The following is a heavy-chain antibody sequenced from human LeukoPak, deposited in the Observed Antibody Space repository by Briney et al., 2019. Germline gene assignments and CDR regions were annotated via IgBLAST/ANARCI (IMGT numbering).Heavy chain of an antibody. CDR3: ASQAAAGPPLYYYYMDV. Sequence: GASVKVSCKASGGTFSSYAISWVRQAPGQGLEWMGGIIPIFGTANYAQKFQGRVTITADESTSTAYMELSSLRSEDTAVYYSASQAAAGPPLYYYYMDVWGKGTTVTISS. J-gene: IGHJ6*03. V-gene: IGHV1-69*13. CDR1: GGTFSSYA. D-gene: IGHD6-13*01. CDR2: IIPIFGTA.